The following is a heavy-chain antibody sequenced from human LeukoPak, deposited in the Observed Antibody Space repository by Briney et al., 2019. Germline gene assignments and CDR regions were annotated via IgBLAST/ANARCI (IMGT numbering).Heavy chain of an antibody. J-gene: IGHJ4*02. CDR3: ARAPKYMDPYYFDY. V-gene: IGHV4-30-4*08. Sequence: SETLSLTCTVSGGSISSGDYYWSWIRQPPGKGLEWIGYIYYSGSTYYHPSLKSRVTISVDTSKNQFSLKLSSVTAADTAVYYCARAPKYMDPYYFDYWGQGTLVTVSS. CDR1: GGSISSGDYY. D-gene: IGHD2/OR15-2a*01. CDR2: IYYSGST.